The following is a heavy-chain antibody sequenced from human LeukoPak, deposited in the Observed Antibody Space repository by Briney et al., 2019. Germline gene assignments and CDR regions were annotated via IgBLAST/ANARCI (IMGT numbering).Heavy chain of an antibody. V-gene: IGHV4-39*01. CDR3: VRLRFSIGVDY. CDR1: GGSISSSSYY. Sequence: SETLSLTCTVSGGSISSSSYYWGWIRRPPGKGLEWIGSIYYSGSTYYNPSLKSRVTISVDTSKNQFSLKLSSVTAADTAVYYCVRLRFSIGVDYWGQGTLVTVSS. J-gene: IGHJ4*02. D-gene: IGHD2/OR15-2a*01. CDR2: IYYSGST.